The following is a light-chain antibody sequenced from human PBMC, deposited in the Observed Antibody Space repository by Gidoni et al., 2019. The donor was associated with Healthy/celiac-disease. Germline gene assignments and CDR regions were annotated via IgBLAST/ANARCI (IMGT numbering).Light chain of an antibody. CDR3: QQYNNWPPWT. CDR1: QSVSSN. CDR2: GAS. V-gene: IGKV3-15*01. Sequence: ELVMTQSPATLSVSPGERAPLSCRASQSVSSNLAWYQQKPGQAPRLLIYGASTSATGIPATFSGSGSGTEFTLTISSLQSEDFAVYYCQQYNNWPPWTFGQGTKVEIK. J-gene: IGKJ1*01.